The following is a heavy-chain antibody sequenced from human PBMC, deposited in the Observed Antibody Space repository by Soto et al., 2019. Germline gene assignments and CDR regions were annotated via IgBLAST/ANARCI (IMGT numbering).Heavy chain of an antibody. CDR1: GFTFSSYE. Sequence: GGSLRLSCAASGFTFSSYEMNWVRQAPGKGLEWVSYISSSGSTIYYADSVKGRFTISRDNAKNSLYLQMNSLRAEDTAVYYCARSCTSCPWFDPWGQGTLVTVSS. CDR2: ISSSGSTI. J-gene: IGHJ5*02. D-gene: IGHD2-2*01. CDR3: ARSCTSCPWFDP. V-gene: IGHV3-48*03.